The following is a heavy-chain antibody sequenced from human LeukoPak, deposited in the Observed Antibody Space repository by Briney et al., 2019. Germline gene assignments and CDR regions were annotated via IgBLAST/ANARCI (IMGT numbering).Heavy chain of an antibody. CDR1: GFTFSSYN. Sequence: GGSLRLSCAASGFTFSSYNMNWVRQPPGKGLQWVSYISSSSNIIYYADSVKGRFTISRDNAKNSLFLQMNSLRAEDTAVYYCARDFAREFTIDYWGQGTLVTVSS. J-gene: IGHJ4*02. CDR3: ARDFAREFTIDY. CDR2: ISSSSNII. D-gene: IGHD3-10*01. V-gene: IGHV3-48*01.